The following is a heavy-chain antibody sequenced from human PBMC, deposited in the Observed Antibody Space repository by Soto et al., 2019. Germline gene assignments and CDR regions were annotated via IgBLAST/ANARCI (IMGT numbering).Heavy chain of an antibody. CDR3: AIGQRGLSHDAFDI. V-gene: IGHV1-18*01. D-gene: IGHD3-16*01. CDR1: GYTFTSYG. Sequence: ASVKVSCKASGYTFTSYGISWVRQAPGQGLEWMGWISAYNGNTNYAQKLQGRVTMTTDTSTSTAYMELRSLRSADTAVYYCAIGQRGLSHDAFDIWGQGTMVTVSS. CDR2: ISAYNGNT. J-gene: IGHJ3*02.